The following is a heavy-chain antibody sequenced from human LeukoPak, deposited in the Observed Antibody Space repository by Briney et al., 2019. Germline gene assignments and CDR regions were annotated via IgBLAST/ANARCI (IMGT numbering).Heavy chain of an antibody. J-gene: IGHJ4*02. Sequence: ASVKVSCKASGYTFTGYYMHWVRQAPGQGLEWMGWINPNSGGTNYAQKFQGRVTMTRDTSISTAYMELSRLRSDDTAVYYCARVGSSGWYGMYYLDYWGQGTLVTVSS. D-gene: IGHD6-19*01. CDR2: INPNSGGT. CDR1: GYTFTGYY. CDR3: ARVGSSGWYGMYYLDY. V-gene: IGHV1-2*02.